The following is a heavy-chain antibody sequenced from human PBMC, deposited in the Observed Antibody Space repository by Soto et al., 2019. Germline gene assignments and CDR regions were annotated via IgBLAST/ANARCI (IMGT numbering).Heavy chain of an antibody. J-gene: IGHJ4*02. D-gene: IGHD4-17*01. CDR1: GFTFSSYD. CDR3: ARGGSYGDYYFDY. V-gene: IGHV3-13*01. CDR2: IGTAGDT. Sequence: EVQLVESGGGLVQPGGSLRLSCAASGFTFSSYDMHWVRQATGKGLEWVSAIGTAGDTYYPGSVKGRFTISRENAKNSLYLQMNSLRAGDTAVYYCARGGSYGDYYFDYWGQGTLVTVSS.